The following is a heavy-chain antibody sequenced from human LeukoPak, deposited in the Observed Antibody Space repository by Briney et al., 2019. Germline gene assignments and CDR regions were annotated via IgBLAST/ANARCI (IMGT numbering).Heavy chain of an antibody. V-gene: IGHV4-30-4*01. CDR2: IYYSGST. J-gene: IGHJ4*02. CDR3: ASNYGSGSYHYFDY. CDR1: GGSISSGDYY. Sequence: KPSETLSLTCTVSGGSISSGDYYWSWIRQPPGKGLEWIGYIYYSGSTYYNPSLKSRVTMSVDTSKNQFSLKMSSVTAADTAVYYCASNYGSGSYHYFDYWGQGTLVTVSS. D-gene: IGHD3-10*01.